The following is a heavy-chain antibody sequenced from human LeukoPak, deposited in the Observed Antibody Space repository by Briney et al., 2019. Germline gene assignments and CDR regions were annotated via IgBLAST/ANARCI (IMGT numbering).Heavy chain of an antibody. Sequence: GASVKVSCKASGGTFSSYAISWVRQAPGQGLEWMGGIIPIFGTANYAQKFQGRVTITADESTSTAYMELSSLRSEDTAVYYCARAEALYYYDNDYWGQGTLVTVSS. CDR2: IIPIFGTA. J-gene: IGHJ4*02. V-gene: IGHV1-69*13. CDR3: ARAEALYYYDNDY. D-gene: IGHD3-22*01. CDR1: GGTFSSYA.